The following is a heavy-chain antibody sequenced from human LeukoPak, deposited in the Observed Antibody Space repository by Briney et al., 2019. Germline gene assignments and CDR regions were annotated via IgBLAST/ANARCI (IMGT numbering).Heavy chain of an antibody. CDR3: QGYCSGGSCYTNWFDP. V-gene: IGHV4-34*01. CDR2: INHSGST. CDR1: GGSFSGYY. Sequence: SETLSLTCAVYGGSFSGYYWSWIRQPPGKGLEWIGEINHSGSTNYNPSLKSRVTISVDTSKNQFSLELSSVTAADTAVYYCQGYCSGGSCYTNWFDPWAQGTLVTVSS. D-gene: IGHD2-15*01. J-gene: IGHJ5*02.